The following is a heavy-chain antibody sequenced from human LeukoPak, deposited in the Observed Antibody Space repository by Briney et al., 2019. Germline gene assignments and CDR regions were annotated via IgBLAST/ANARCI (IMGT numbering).Heavy chain of an antibody. D-gene: IGHD6-13*01. CDR1: GFTFSSYA. V-gene: IGHV3-23*01. CDR2: ISGNGGST. CDR3: AHPTEYISSWYGNWCDR. J-gene: IGHJ5*02. Sequence: GRSLRLSCAASGFTFSSYAMSWVRQAPGTGREWVSAISGNGGSTYYADSLTGRFTISRHNSKHTLYLQMSSLRSEDKAVSYCAHPTEYISSWYGNWCDRWGQRTLVTVSS.